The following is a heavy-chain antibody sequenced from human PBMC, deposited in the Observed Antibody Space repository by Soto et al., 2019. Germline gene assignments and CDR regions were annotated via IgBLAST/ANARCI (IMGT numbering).Heavy chain of an antibody. CDR3: VRGGIAGHWFDP. D-gene: IGHD2-21*01. Sequence: PSETLSLTCTVSGGSISSGGYYWSWIRQHPGKGLEWIGYIFHSGSTLYTPSLRGRLTLSADTSRNQLSLHLTSVTAADTAVYYCVRGGIAGHWFDPWGQGILVTVSS. CDR1: GGSISSGGYY. CDR2: IFHSGST. J-gene: IGHJ5*02. V-gene: IGHV4-31*03.